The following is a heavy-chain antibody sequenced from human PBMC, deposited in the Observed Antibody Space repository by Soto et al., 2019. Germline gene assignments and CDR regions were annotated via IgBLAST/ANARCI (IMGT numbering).Heavy chain of an antibody. CDR2: ISYDGSNK. V-gene: IGHV3-30-3*01. CDR1: GFTFSSYA. Sequence: QVQLVESGGGVVQPGRSLRLSCAASGFTFSSYAMHWVRQAPGKGLEWVAVISYDGSNKYYADSVKGRFTISRDNSKNTLYLQMNSLRAEDTAVYYCARDGPGIAAAGRLMGMDVWGQGTTVTVSS. J-gene: IGHJ6*02. CDR3: ARDGPGIAAAGRLMGMDV. D-gene: IGHD6-13*01.